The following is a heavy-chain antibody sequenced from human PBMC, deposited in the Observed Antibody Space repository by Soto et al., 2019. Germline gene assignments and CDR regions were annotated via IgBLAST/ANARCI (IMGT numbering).Heavy chain of an antibody. CDR1: GFTFSSYA. CDR2: ISGSGGST. D-gene: IGHD3-3*01. J-gene: IGHJ4*02. V-gene: IGHV3-23*01. Sequence: PGGSLRLSCAASGFTFSSYAMSWVHQAPGKGLEWVSAISGSGGSTYYADSVKGRFTISRDNSKNTLYLQMNSLRAEDTAVYYCATSFTTSRESFYYFDYWGQGTLVTVSS. CDR3: ATSFTTSRESFYYFDY.